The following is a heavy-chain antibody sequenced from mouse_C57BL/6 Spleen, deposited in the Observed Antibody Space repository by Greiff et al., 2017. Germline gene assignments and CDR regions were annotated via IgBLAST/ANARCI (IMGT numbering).Heavy chain of an antibody. CDR1: GFNIKDYY. Sequence: EVQLQQSGAELVRPGASVKLSCTASGFNIKDYYMHWVKQRPEQGLEWIGRIDPEDGDTEYAPKFQGKATMTADTSSITAYLQLSSLTSEDTAVYYCTTYYGSSYFDYWGQGTTLTVSS. CDR3: TTYYGSSYFDY. V-gene: IGHV14-1*01. CDR2: IDPEDGDT. J-gene: IGHJ2*01. D-gene: IGHD1-1*01.